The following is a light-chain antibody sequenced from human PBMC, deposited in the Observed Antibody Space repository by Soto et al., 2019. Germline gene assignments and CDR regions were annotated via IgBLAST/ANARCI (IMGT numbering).Light chain of an antibody. Sequence: DIQMSNSPSTLSGSVGDRVTITCRASQTISSWLSWYQQKPGKAPKLLIYKASTLKSGVPSRFSGSGSGTEFTLTISSLQPDDFATYYCQHYNSYSEAFGQGTIVDIK. J-gene: IGKJ1*01. CDR3: QHYNSYSEA. V-gene: IGKV1-5*03. CDR2: KAS. CDR1: QTISSW.